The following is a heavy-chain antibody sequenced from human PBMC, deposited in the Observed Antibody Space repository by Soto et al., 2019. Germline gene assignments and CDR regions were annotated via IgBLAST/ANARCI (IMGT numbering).Heavy chain of an antibody. CDR1: GGTFSSYA. J-gene: IGHJ6*02. CDR2: IIPIFGTA. Sequence: QVQLVQSGAEVKKPGSSVKVSCKASGGTFSSYAISWVRQAPGQGLEWMGGIIPIFGTANYAQKFQGRVTITADESTSTAYMELSSLRSEDTAVYYCARDPPLYSRLVRHQLDYYGMDVWGQGTTVTVSS. CDR3: ARDPPLYSRLVRHQLDYYGMDV. D-gene: IGHD1-26*01. V-gene: IGHV1-69*01.